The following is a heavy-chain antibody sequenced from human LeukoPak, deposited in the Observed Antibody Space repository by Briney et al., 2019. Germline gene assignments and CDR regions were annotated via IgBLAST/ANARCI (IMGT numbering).Heavy chain of an antibody. V-gene: IGHV4-39*01. CDR1: GGSINRDSYY. Sequence: PSETLSLTCTVSGGSINRDSYYWGWIRQPPGKGLEWIGSIYYTGSTYYNPSLKSRVTISVDMSKNQFSLKLSSVTAADTAVYYCWTSPRYGFDYWGQGTLVTVSS. D-gene: IGHD5-18*01. CDR3: WTSPRYGFDY. J-gene: IGHJ4*02. CDR2: IYYTGST.